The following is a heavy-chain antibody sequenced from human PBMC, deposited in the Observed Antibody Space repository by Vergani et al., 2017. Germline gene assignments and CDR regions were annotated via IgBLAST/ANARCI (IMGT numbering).Heavy chain of an antibody. CDR3: TTWYYDYVWGSQLADY. D-gene: IGHD3-16*01. V-gene: IGHV3-15*01. J-gene: IGHJ4*02. Sequence: VQLVESGGGVVQPGGSLRLSCAASGFTFSNAWMSWVRQAPGQGLEWVGRIKSKTDGGTTDYAAPVKGRFTISRDDSKNTLYLQMNSLKTEDTAVYYCTTWYYDYVWGSQLADYWGQGTLVTVSS. CDR1: GFTFSNAW. CDR2: IKSKTDGGTT.